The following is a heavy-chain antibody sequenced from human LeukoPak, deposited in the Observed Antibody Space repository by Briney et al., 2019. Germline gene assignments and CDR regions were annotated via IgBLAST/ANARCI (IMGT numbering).Heavy chain of an antibody. V-gene: IGHV3-49*04. CDR3: TGLYYFDASALGY. J-gene: IGHJ4*02. CDR2: IRSKAYGGTT. D-gene: IGHD3-22*01. CDR1: VFTFGDDA. Sequence: PGRSLRLSCTASVFTFGDDAMSRVRQDPRNGLECGGFIRSKAYGGTTEYAASVKGRFTISRDDSKSIAYLQMNSLKTEDTAVYYCTGLYYFDASALGYWGQGTLVTVSS.